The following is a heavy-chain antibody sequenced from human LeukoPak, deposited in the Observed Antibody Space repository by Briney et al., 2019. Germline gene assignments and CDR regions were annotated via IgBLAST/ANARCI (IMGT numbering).Heavy chain of an antibody. V-gene: IGHV1-2*02. CDR2: INPNSGGT. Sequence: GASVKVSCKASGYTFTGYYMHWVRQAPGQGLEWMGWINPNSGGTNYAQKFQSRVTMTRDTSINTAYMELSRLRSDDTAVYYCARFEANAGDAFDIWGQGTMVTVSS. CDR1: GYTFTGYY. CDR3: ARFEANAGDAFDI. J-gene: IGHJ3*02. D-gene: IGHD1-1*01.